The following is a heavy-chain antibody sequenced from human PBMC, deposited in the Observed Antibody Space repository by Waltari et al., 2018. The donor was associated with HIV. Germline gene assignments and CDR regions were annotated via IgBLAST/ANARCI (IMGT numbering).Heavy chain of an antibody. CDR1: GCSISSGGYD. CDR3: ARAGGYSFQYNWFDP. Sequence: QVQLQESGPGLVKPSQTLSLTCTVSGCSISSGGYDWSWIRQHPGKGLEWIGYIYYSGSTYYNPSLKSRVTISVDTSKNQFSLKLSSVTAADTAVYYCARAGGYSFQYNWFDPWGQGTLVTVSS. J-gene: IGHJ5*02. CDR2: IYYSGST. V-gene: IGHV4-31*03. D-gene: IGHD5-18*01.